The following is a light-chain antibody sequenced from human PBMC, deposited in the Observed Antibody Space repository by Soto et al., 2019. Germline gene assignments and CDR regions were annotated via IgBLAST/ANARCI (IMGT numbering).Light chain of an antibody. CDR2: DVS. J-gene: IGLJ1*01. CDR3: SSYTTSNTRQIV. Sequence: QSVLTQPASVSGSPGQSITISCTGTSSDVGGYNYVSWYQHHPGKAPKLIIYDVSNRPSGVSNRFSGSKSGNTASLTISGLQSEDEADYYCSSYTTSNTRQIVFGTGTKLTVL. V-gene: IGLV2-14*03. CDR1: SSDVGGYNY.